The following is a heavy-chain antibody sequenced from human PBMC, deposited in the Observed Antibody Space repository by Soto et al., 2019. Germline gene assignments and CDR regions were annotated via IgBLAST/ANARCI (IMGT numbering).Heavy chain of an antibody. CDR3: ARESGGATATLDYYYFYMEV. D-gene: IGHD5-12*01. CDR1: GDRFTDYY. V-gene: IGHV1-2*04. CDR2: INPNSGVT. Sequence: QVQLVQSGAEVKEPGASVTVSCRASGDRFTDYYIHWVRQAPGQVLEWMGLINPNSGVTKYAQKFQGWVTMTRDTSIRTVYMQLSRLRFDDTAIYYCARESGGATATLDYYYFYMEVWGTGTTVTVSS. J-gene: IGHJ6*03.